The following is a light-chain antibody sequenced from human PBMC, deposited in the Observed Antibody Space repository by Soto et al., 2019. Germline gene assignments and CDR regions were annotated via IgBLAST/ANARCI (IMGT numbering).Light chain of an antibody. CDR1: QYINTR. J-gene: IGKJ4*01. Sequence: EIVLTQSPATLSSFPGDRVTLSCRASQYINTRLAWYQHRPGQSPRLLIYQTSLRAAGIPARFSGSGSGTDFTLTISSLEPEDFAVYYCQQRNNWPPVTFGGGTKVDIK. CDR2: QTS. V-gene: IGKV3-11*01. CDR3: QQRNNWPPVT.